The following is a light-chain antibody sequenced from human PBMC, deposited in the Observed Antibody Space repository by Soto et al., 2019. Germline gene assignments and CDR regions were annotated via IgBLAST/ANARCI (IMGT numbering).Light chain of an antibody. J-gene: IGKJ3*01. V-gene: IGKV3-20*01. CDR2: SAS. CDR1: QSVSSSY. Sequence: EIVLTQSPGTLSLSPGERATLSCRASQSVSSSYLAWYQQKPGQAPRLLIYSASSRATGIPDKFSGSGSGTDSTLTISRLEPEDFAVYYCQQYGISPQTFGPGTKVDIK. CDR3: QQYGISPQT.